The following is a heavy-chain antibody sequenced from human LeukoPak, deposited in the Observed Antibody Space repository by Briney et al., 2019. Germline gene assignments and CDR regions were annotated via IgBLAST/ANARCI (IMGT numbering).Heavy chain of an antibody. Sequence: GGSLRLSCAASGFTFSSYWMHWVRQAPGKGLVWVSRINSDGSSTSYADSVKGRFTISRDNAKNTLYLQMNSLRAEDTAVYYCARMAGLSWFDPWGQGTLVTVSS. J-gene: IGHJ5*02. V-gene: IGHV3-74*01. CDR2: INSDGSST. CDR3: ARMAGLSWFDP. CDR1: GFTFSSYW. D-gene: IGHD5-24*01.